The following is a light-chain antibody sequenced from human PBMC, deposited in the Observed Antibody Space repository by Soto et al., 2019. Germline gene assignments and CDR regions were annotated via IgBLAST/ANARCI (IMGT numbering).Light chain of an antibody. J-gene: IGLJ2*01. V-gene: IGLV2-14*03. CDR2: DVI. Sequence: QSALTQPASVSGSPGQSIAISCTRSSSDVGGYNSVSWYQQHPGKVPKLVIYDVINRPSGISNRFSGSKSGNTASPTISGLQAEDDAHYYCRSYTSISASVIFGGGTKLTVL. CDR1: SSDVGGYNS. CDR3: RSYTSISASVI.